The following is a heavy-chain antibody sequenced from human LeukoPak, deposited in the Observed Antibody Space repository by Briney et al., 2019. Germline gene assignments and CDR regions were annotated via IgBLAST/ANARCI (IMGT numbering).Heavy chain of an antibody. CDR2: INHSGST. V-gene: IGHV4-34*01. CDR3: ARDVGAEERAFDI. D-gene: IGHD3-16*01. Sequence: PSETLSLTCAVYGGSFSGYYRSWIRQPPGKGLEWIGEINHSGSTNYNPSLKSRVTISVDTSKNQFSLKLSSVTAADTAVYYCARDVGAEERAFDIWGQGTMVTVSS. CDR1: GGSFSGYY. J-gene: IGHJ3*02.